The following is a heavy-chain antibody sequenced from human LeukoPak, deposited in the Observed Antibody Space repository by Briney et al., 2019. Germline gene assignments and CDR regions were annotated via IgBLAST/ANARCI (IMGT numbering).Heavy chain of an antibody. V-gene: IGHV1-2*02. D-gene: IGHD2-2*01. CDR2: INPNSGGT. Sequence: ASVKVSCKASGYTFTGYYMHWVRQAPGQGLEWMGWINPNSGGTNYAQKFQGRVTMTRDTSISTAYMELSRLRSEDTAVYYCARADDPHRYCSSTSCYTFDYWGQGTLVTVSS. CDR1: GYTFTGYY. J-gene: IGHJ4*02. CDR3: ARADDPHRYCSSTSCYTFDY.